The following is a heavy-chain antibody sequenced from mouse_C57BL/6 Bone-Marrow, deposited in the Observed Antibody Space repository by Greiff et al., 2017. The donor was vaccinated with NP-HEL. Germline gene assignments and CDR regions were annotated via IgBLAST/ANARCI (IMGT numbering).Heavy chain of an antibody. Sequence: VQLQQPGAELVKPGASVKLSCKASGYTFTSYWMHWVKQRPGQGLEWIGMIHPNSGSTNYNEKFKSKATLTVDKSSSTAYMQLSSLTSEDSAVYYCARSRDEKAWFAYWGQGTLVTVSA. CDR1: GYTFTSYW. CDR3: ARSRDEKAWFAY. CDR2: IHPNSGST. D-gene: IGHD3-3*01. J-gene: IGHJ3*01. V-gene: IGHV1-64*01.